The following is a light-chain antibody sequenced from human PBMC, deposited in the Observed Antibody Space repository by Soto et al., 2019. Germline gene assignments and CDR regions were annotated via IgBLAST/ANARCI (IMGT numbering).Light chain of an antibody. CDR3: QKYSSVPV. CDR1: QGIRNF. V-gene: IGKV1-27*01. J-gene: IGKJ3*01. CDR2: AAS. Sequence: DLQMTQSPTSLSASVGDRVTITCRASQGIRNFVAWYQQKPGKAPKLLIYAASALQSGVPSRFSGSGSGKDFTLTINSRQPEDVATYSCQKYSSVPVFGPGTKVEIK.